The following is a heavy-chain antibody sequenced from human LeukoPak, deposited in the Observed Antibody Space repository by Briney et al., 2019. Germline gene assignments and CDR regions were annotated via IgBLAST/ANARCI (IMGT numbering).Heavy chain of an antibody. CDR1: GGTFSSYA. CDR3: ARANTLAAAVEYYFDY. Sequence: GASVKVSCKASGGTFSSYAISWVRQAPGQGLEWMGGIIPIFGTANYAQKFQGRVTITTDESTSTAYMELSSLRSEDTAVYYCARANTLAAAVEYYFDYWGQGTLVTVSS. J-gene: IGHJ4*02. CDR2: IIPIFGTA. D-gene: IGHD6-13*01. V-gene: IGHV1-69*05.